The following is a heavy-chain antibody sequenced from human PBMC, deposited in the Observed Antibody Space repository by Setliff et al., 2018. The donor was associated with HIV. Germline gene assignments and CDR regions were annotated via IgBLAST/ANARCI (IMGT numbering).Heavy chain of an antibody. CDR1: GFTFNNHA. J-gene: IGHJ4*02. D-gene: IGHD6-13*01. V-gene: IGHV3-23*01. Sequence: GGSLRLSCVASGFTFNNHAMSCVRQAPGKGLEWLSVISGHTINVYYADSVKGRFTISRDNSKHTLYLQLNSLSAEDTAVYYCANRLGGGNTWYHFDSWGQGTLVTVSS. CDR2: ISGHTINV. CDR3: ANRLGGGNTWYHFDS.